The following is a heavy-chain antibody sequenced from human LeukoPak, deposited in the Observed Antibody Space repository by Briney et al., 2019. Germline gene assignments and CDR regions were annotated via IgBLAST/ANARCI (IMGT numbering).Heavy chain of an antibody. V-gene: IGHV4-34*01. CDR2: INHRGST. Sequence: WESLSLTFAVYGGSLSGYYWGWIRQPPGKGLEWIGEINHRGSTNYNPSLKSRVTISVDTSKNQFSLQLSSVTAADTAVCYCARGFYRVKGGSFDYWGQGTLVTVSS. J-gene: IGHJ4*02. D-gene: IGHD2/OR15-2a*01. CDR3: ARGFYRVKGGSFDY. CDR1: GGSLSGYY.